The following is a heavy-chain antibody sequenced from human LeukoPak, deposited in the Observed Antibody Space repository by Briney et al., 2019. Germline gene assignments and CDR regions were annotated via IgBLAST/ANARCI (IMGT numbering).Heavy chain of an antibody. J-gene: IGHJ6*04. CDR3: ARAVNGVDV. D-gene: IGHD4-17*01. V-gene: IGHV3-53*01. Sequence: PGGSLRLSCAASGFIVSSTYMSWVRQAPGQGLQWVSVIDPGGSTFYADSVRGRFSISRDSSKNTLYLQMSSLRAEDTAVYYCARAVNGVDVWGKGTTVTVSS. CDR1: GFIVSSTY. CDR2: IDPGGST.